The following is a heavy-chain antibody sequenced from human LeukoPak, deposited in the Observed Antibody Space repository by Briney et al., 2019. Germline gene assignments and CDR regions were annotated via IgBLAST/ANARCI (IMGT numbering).Heavy chain of an antibody. D-gene: IGHD2-21*02. CDR3: ASMAYCGGDCYIDY. CDR2: INPNSGGT. CDR1: GYTFTGYY. V-gene: IGHV1-2*02. Sequence: ASVKVSCKASGYTFTGYYMHWVRQAPGQGLEWMGWINPNSGGTNYAQKFQGRVTMTRDTSISTAYMEPSRLRSDDTAVYYCASMAYCGGDCYIDYWGRGTLVTVSS. J-gene: IGHJ4*02.